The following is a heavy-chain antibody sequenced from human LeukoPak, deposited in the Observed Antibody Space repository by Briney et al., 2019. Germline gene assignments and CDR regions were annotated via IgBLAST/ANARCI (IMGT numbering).Heavy chain of an antibody. J-gene: IGHJ1*01. CDR3: AREYWTGTNQYFQH. V-gene: IGHV1-2*02. CDR1: GYTFTGYY. Sequence: ASAKVSCKASGYTFTGYYMHWVRQAPGQGLEWMGWINPNSGGTNYAQKFQGRVTMTRDTSISTAYMELSRLRSDDTAVCYCAREYWTGTNQYFQHWGQGTLVTVSS. CDR2: INPNSGGT. D-gene: IGHD1-7*01.